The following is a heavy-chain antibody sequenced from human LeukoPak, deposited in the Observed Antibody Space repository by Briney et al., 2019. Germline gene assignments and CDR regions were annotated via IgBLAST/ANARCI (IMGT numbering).Heavy chain of an antibody. Sequence: SVKVSCKASGGTFGSYAISWVRQAPGQGLEWMGRIIPILGIANYAQKFQGRVTITADKSTSTAYMELSSLRSEDTAVYYCARGENDYGDYVDYWGQGTLVTVSS. CDR3: ARGENDYGDYVDY. CDR1: GGTFGSYA. CDR2: IIPILGIA. D-gene: IGHD4-17*01. J-gene: IGHJ4*02. V-gene: IGHV1-69*04.